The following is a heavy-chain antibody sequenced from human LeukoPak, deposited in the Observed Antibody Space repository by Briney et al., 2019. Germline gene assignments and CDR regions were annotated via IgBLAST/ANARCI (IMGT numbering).Heavy chain of an antibody. CDR3: ARYSLQDAFDI. J-gene: IGHJ3*02. CDR1: GFTFSSYW. D-gene: IGHD2-21*01. V-gene: IGHV3-7*01. Sequence: GGSLRLSCAASGFTFSSYWMSWVRQAPGKGLEWVANIKRDGSEKYYVDSVKGRFTISRDNAKNSLYLQMNSLRAEDTAVYYCARYSLQDAFDIWGQGTMVTVSS. CDR2: IKRDGSEK.